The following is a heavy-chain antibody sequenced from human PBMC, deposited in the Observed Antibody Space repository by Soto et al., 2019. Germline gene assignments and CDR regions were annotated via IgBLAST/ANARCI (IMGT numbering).Heavy chain of an antibody. CDR2: ISGSGGST. CDR3: AKDESLGYDSSGYYYPTAEYFQH. J-gene: IGHJ1*01. CDR1: VFTFISYA. D-gene: IGHD3-22*01. Sequence: GGSLRLSCAASVFTFISYAMSWVRQAPGKGLEWVSAISGSGGSTYYADSVKGRFTISRDNSKNTLYLQMNSLRAEDTAVYYCAKDESLGYDSSGYYYPTAEYFQHWGQGTLVTVSS. V-gene: IGHV3-23*01.